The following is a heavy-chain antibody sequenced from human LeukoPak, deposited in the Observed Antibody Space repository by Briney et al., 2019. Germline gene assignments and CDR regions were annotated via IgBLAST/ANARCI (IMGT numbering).Heavy chain of an antibody. CDR3: ARTKPYYYDSSGYFDY. CDR1: GGSINSDDYY. D-gene: IGHD3-22*01. J-gene: IGHJ4*02. V-gene: IGHV4-61*08. Sequence: SETLSLTCTVSGGSINSDDYYWSWIRQPPGKGLEWIGYIYYSGSTNYNPSLKSRVTISVDTSKNQFSLKLSSVTAADTAVYYCARTKPYYYDSSGYFDYWGQGTLVTVSS. CDR2: IYYSGST.